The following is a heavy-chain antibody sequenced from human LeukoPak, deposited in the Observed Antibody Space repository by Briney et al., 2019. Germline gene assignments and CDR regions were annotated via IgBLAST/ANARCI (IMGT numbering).Heavy chain of an antibody. CDR2: ISSGTSYI. V-gene: IGHV3-21*01. J-gene: IGHJ4*02. CDR1: GFTFSSYN. D-gene: IGHD1-26*01. Sequence: GGSLRLSYSASGFTFSSYNMNWVRQAPGRGLEWVSSISSGTSYIYYADSVKGRFTISRDNAKNSLYLQMNSLRAEDTAVYYCARDRSTIVRSFDYWGQGTLVTVSS. CDR3: ARDRSTIVRSFDY.